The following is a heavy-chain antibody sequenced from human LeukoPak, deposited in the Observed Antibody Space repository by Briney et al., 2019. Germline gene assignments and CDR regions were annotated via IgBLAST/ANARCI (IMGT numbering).Heavy chain of an antibody. J-gene: IGHJ3*02. V-gene: IGHV4-39*07. D-gene: IGHD2-2*01. CDR1: GGSISSTSYY. CDR2: IYYSGST. CDR3: AREGAEYQLLRDAFDI. Sequence: SETLSLTCTVSGGSISSTSYYRGWIRQPPGKGLEWIGSIYYSGSTYYNPSLKSRVTISVDTSKNQFSLKLSSVTAADTAVYYCAREGAEYQLLRDAFDIWGQGTMVTVSS.